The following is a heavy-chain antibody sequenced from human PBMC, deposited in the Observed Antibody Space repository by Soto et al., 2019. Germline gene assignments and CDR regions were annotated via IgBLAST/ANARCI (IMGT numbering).Heavy chain of an antibody. D-gene: IGHD5-12*01. Sequence: SETLSLTCTVSAGSISSISYYWGWIRQPPGKGLEWIGSMYYSGTTYYNPSLKSRVTISIDTSKNQFSLKLSSVTAADTAMYYCASPRRDGYNLDYWGQGTPVTVSS. V-gene: IGHV4-39*01. CDR1: AGSISSISYY. J-gene: IGHJ4*02. CDR2: MYYSGTT. CDR3: ASPRRDGYNLDY.